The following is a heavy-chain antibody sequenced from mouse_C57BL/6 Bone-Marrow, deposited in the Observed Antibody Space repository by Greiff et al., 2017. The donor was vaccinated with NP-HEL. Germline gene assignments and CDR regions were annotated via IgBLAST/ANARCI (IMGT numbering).Heavy chain of an antibody. CDR2: ISGGGGNT. CDR3: ARQTTGPAWFAY. J-gene: IGHJ3*01. CDR1: GFTFSSYT. Sequence: EVQVVESGGGLVKPGGSLKLSCAASGFTFSSYTMSWVRQTPEKRLEWVATISGGGGNTYYPDSVKGRFTISRDNAKNTLYLQMSSLRSEDTALYYCARQTTGPAWFAYWGQGTLVTVSA. D-gene: IGHD4-1*02. V-gene: IGHV5-9*01.